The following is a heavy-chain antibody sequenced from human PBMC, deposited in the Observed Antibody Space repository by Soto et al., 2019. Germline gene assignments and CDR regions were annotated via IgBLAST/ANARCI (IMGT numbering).Heavy chain of an antibody. D-gene: IGHD5-12*01. Sequence: GASVKVSCKASGGTFSSYAISWVRQAPGQDLEWMGLINPRTGSTNYAQKFQDRLTMTRDTSTSTVYMDVSRLKSEDAAVYYCARSGYDYGGFDLWGQGTMVTVSS. V-gene: IGHV1-46*01. CDR3: ARSGYDYGGFDL. CDR2: INPRTGST. CDR1: GGTFSSYA. J-gene: IGHJ3*01.